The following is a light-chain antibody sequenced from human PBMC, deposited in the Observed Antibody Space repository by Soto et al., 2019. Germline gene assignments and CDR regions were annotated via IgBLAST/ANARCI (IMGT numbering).Light chain of an antibody. CDR3: QQYNNWPWT. J-gene: IGKJ1*01. CDR2: DAS. Sequence: EIVLTQSPATLSLSPGETATLSRRASQSISNYLAWYQHKPGQAPRLLIFDASNRATGIPARFSGSGSGTEFTLTISSLQSEDFAVYYCQQYNNWPWTFGQGTKVDNK. V-gene: IGKV3-11*01. CDR1: QSISNY.